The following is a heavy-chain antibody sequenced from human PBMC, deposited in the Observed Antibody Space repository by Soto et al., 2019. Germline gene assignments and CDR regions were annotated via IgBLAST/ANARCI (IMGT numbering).Heavy chain of an antibody. V-gene: IGHV2-5*01. D-gene: IGHD1-1*01. Sequence: QITLKESGPTLVEPTQTLTLTCTFSGFSLSTSGVGVGWNRQPPGKALEWLVVIYWNDDKYYSPSLKSRLTTTKDTANNQVVVTMTNMDPVDTATYFCAHRRVDNGFAYWGQGTLLTVSS. CDR3: AHRRVDNGFAY. CDR2: IYWNDDK. CDR1: GFSLSTSGVG. J-gene: IGHJ4*02.